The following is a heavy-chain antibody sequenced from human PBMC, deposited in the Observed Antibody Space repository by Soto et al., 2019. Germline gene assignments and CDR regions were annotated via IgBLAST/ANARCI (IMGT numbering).Heavy chain of an antibody. CDR3: ARDIRYCTNGVCYTGNWFDP. J-gene: IGHJ5*02. CDR1: GGSISSYY. Sequence: SETLSLTYTVSGGSISSYYWSWIRQPPGKGLEWIGYIYYSGSTNYNPSLKSRVTISVDTSKNQFSLKLSSVTAADTAVYYCARDIRYCTNGVCYTGNWFDPWGQGTLVTVSS. D-gene: IGHD2-8*01. V-gene: IGHV4-59*01. CDR2: IYYSGST.